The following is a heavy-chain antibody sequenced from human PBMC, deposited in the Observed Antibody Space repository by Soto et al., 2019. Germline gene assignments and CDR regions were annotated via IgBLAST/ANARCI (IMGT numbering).Heavy chain of an antibody. CDR1: GGTFSSYT. CDR2: IIPILGIA. Sequence: QVQLVQSGAEVKKPGSSVKVSCKASGGTFSSYTISWVRQAPGQGLEWMGRIIPILGIANYAQKFQGRVTITADKSTSTXFMELSSLRSEDTAVYYCARDISHSGAVVRGNAFDIWGQGTMVTVSS. CDR3: ARDISHSGAVVRGNAFDI. D-gene: IGHD2-15*01. J-gene: IGHJ3*02. V-gene: IGHV1-69*08.